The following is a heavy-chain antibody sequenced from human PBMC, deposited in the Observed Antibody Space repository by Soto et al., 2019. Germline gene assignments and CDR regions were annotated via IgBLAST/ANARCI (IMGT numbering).Heavy chain of an antibody. J-gene: IGHJ6*02. D-gene: IGHD3-10*01. Sequence: EAQLLESGGGLVQPGGSLRLSCAASGFTFSRNAMSWVRQAPGKGLEWVSTVNGGGHTTYNADSVNGRFTISRDNSKNTLYLQMNNLRAEDTAIYYCASSSGDLDVYGRDIWGPGTMVTVSS. CDR2: VNGGGHTT. V-gene: IGHV3-23*01. CDR3: ASSSGDLDVYGRDI. CDR1: GFTFSRNA.